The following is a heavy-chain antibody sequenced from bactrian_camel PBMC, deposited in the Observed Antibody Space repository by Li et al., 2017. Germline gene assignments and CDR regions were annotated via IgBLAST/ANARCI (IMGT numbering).Heavy chain of an antibody. CDR2: IYTGGGST. J-gene: IGHJ7*01. CDR1: GGTYSSYRSYC. Sequence: QLVESGGGSVKAGESLKLSCVAFGGTYSSYRSYCMAWFRQAPGKEREGVAAIYTGGGSTYYADSVKGRFTISRDNAKNTVYLQMNSLKPEDTAVYYCVRGWSYFVLEYWGKGTQVTVS. D-gene: IGHD2*01. V-gene: IGHV3S25*01.